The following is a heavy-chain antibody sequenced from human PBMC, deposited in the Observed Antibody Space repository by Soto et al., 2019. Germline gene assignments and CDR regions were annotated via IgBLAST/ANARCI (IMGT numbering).Heavy chain of an antibody. CDR3: AKGWVGGGGQGLISNWFDP. CDR1: GFTFSNYG. D-gene: IGHD3-16*01. CDR2: ISYDGINK. Sequence: QVQLVESGGGVVQPGRSLRLSCAASGFTFSNYGIHWVRQAPGKGLEWVTVISYDGINKFYADSVKGRFTISRDDSKNTGGQQRDNLGPEDTPMEGCAKGWVGGGGQGLISNWFDPWGQGTLVTVSS. V-gene: IGHV3-30*18. J-gene: IGHJ5*02.